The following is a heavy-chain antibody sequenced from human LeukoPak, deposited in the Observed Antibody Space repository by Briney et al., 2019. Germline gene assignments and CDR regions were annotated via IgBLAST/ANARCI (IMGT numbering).Heavy chain of an antibody. CDR3: ARVTKYYGPIDY. J-gene: IGHJ4*02. D-gene: IGHD3-10*01. CDR1: GGSISSGGYY. V-gene: IGHV4-31*03. Sequence: SETLSLTCTVSGGSISSGGYYWSWIRQHPGKGLEWIGYIYYSGSTYYNPSLKSRVTISVDTSKNQFSLKLSSVTAADTAVYYCARVTKYYGPIDYWGQGTLVTVSS. CDR2: IYYSGST.